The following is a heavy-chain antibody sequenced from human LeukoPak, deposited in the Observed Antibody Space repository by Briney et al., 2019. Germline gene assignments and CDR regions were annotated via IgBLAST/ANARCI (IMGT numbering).Heavy chain of an antibody. CDR3: AKGLNYESSAAFDY. CDR2: ISGSGGST. D-gene: IGHD3-22*01. J-gene: IGHJ4*02. Sequence: GGSLRLSCTASGFAFSSYAMTWVRQAPGKGLEWVSGISGSGGSTYYADSVKGRFTISRDNSRNTLYLQMNSLRAADTAVYYCAKGLNYESSAAFDYWGQGTLATVSS. V-gene: IGHV3-23*01. CDR1: GFAFSSYA.